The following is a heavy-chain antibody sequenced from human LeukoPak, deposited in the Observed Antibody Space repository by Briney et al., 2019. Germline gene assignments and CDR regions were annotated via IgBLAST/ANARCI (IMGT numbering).Heavy chain of an antibody. Sequence: GSLRLSCAASGFTFSSYAMHWVRQAPGKGLEWGSTISGSGDIIYYADSVKGRFTISRDNPKNTLYLQMNSLRAEDTAVYYCAKGRVGHSPGYYYGNDAFDIWGQGTMVTVSS. V-gene: IGHV3-23*01. D-gene: IGHD3-22*01. CDR2: ISGSGDII. CDR3: AKGRVGHSPGYYYGNDAFDI. CDR1: GFTFSSYA. J-gene: IGHJ3*02.